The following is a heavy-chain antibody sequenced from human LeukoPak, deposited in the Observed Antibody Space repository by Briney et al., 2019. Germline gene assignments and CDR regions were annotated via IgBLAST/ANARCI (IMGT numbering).Heavy chain of an antibody. CDR3: AREGSYYGSGSYSPSDY. CDR1: GYTFTGYY. V-gene: IGHV1-46*01. D-gene: IGHD3-10*01. J-gene: IGHJ4*02. Sequence: ASVKVSCKASGYTFTGYYMHWVRQAPGQGLEWMGIINPSGGSTSYAQKFQGRVTMTRDTSTSTVYMGLSGLRSEDTAVYYCAREGSYYGSGSYSPSDYWGQGTLVTISS. CDR2: INPSGGST.